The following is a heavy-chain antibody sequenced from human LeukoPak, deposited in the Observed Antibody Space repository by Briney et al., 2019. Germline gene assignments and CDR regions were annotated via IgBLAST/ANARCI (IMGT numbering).Heavy chain of an antibody. V-gene: IGHV7-4-1*02. Sequence: ASVKVSCKASGYTFTSYAMNWVRQAPGQGLEWMGWINTNTGDPTYAQGFTGRFVFSLDTSVSTAYLQISSLKAEDTAVYYCARADYYDSSGYRTLYYGMDVWGQGTTVTVSS. CDR3: ARADYYDSSGYRTLYYGMDV. CDR1: GYTFTSYA. CDR2: INTNTGDP. J-gene: IGHJ6*02. D-gene: IGHD3-22*01.